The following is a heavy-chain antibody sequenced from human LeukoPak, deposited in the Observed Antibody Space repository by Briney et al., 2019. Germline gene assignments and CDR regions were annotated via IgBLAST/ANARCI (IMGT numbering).Heavy chain of an antibody. V-gene: IGHV1-69*13. J-gene: IGHJ4*02. CDR2: IIPILGTA. D-gene: IGHD2-2*01. CDR1: GHTFTSYG. Sequence: SVKVSCKASGHTFTSYGISWVRQAPGQGLEWMGGIIPILGTANYAQKFQGRVTITADESTSTAYMELSSLRSEDTAVYYYASALLVVPAACDYWGQGTLVTVSS. CDR3: ASALLVVPAACDY.